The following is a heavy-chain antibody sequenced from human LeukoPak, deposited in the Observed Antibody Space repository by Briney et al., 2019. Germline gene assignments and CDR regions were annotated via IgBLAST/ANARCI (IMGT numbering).Heavy chain of an antibody. CDR2: INPNSGGT. D-gene: IGHD2-2*01. Sequence: GASVKVSCKASGYTFTGYYMHWVRQAPGQGLEWMGWINPNSGGTNYAQKFQGRVTMTRDTSISTAYMELSRLRSDDTAVYYCARAQSRTRPQVSDYWGQGTLVTVSS. V-gene: IGHV1-2*02. CDR1: GYTFTGYY. J-gene: IGHJ4*02. CDR3: ARAQSRTRPQVSDY.